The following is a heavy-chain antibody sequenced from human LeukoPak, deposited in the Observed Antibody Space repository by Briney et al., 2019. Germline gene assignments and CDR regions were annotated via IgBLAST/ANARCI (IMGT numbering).Heavy chain of an antibody. J-gene: IGHJ6*02. CDR3: AGGDSTYYYYYGMDV. CDR1: GFTFDDYA. V-gene: IGHV3-43*02. CDR2: ISGDGGST. Sequence: GGSLRLSCAASGFTFDDYAMHWVRQAPGKGLEWVSLISGDGGSTYYADSVKGRFTISRDNSKNSLYPQMNSLRTEDTALYYCAGGDSTYYYYYGMDVWGQGTTVTVSS. D-gene: IGHD2-2*01.